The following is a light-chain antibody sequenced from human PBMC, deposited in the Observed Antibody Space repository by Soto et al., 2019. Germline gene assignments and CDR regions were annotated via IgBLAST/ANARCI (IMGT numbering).Light chain of an antibody. V-gene: IGKV1-39*01. CDR3: QQGSSTLT. J-gene: IGKJ4*01. CDR2: GAS. CDR1: QSINRY. Sequence: IQMTPSPSSLSASVGDRVTIPCRASQSINRYLNWYQQKPGTAPKLLISGASSLQSGVPSRFSGSGSGTDFTLTISSLQPEDFATYYCQQGSSTLTFGGGTKVDIK.